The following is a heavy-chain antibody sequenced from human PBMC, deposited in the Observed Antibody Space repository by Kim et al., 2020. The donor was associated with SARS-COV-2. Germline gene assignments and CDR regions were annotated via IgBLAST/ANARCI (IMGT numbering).Heavy chain of an antibody. Sequence: SVKVSCKASGGTFSSYAISWVRQAPGQGLEWMGRIIPILGIANYAKKFQGRVTITADKSTSTAYMELSSLRSEDTAVYYCARGTGGSSWGPDYWGQGTLVTVSS. CDR2: IIPILGIA. CDR3: ARGTGGSSWGPDY. D-gene: IGHD6-13*01. J-gene: IGHJ4*02. V-gene: IGHV1-69*04. CDR1: GGTFSSYA.